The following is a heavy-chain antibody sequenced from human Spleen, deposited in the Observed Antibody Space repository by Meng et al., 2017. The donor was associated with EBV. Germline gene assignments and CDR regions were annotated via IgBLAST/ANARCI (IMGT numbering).Heavy chain of an antibody. J-gene: IGHJ5*02. CDR2: IPSDASHNK. D-gene: IGHD1-14*01. CDR3: AKDLSGRFDP. Sequence: QGQLVGSGGGVVQPGRSLRLSCAASGFIFSGYGFHWVRQAPGKGPEWVAIIPSDASHNKYYADSVKGRFTISRDNSKNTLYLQMNSLKIEDTAVYYCAKDLSGRFDPWGQGTLVTVSS. CDR1: GFIFSGYG. V-gene: IGHV3-30*18.